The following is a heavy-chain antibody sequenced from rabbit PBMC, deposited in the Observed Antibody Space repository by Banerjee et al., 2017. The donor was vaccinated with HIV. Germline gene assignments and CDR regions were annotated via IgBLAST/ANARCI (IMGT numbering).Heavy chain of an antibody. CDR3: ARTINYWTDLSL. V-gene: IGHV1S40*01. CDR2: IYVGSGGNT. Sequence: QSLEESGGDLVKPGASLTLTCKASGFSFSSGYDMCWVRQAPGKGLEWIACIYVGSGGNTYYADWAKGRFTISKTSSTMVTLQMTSLTAADTATYFCARTINYWTDLSLWGPGTLVTVS. J-gene: IGHJ6*01. D-gene: IGHD1-1*01. CDR1: GFSFSSGYD.